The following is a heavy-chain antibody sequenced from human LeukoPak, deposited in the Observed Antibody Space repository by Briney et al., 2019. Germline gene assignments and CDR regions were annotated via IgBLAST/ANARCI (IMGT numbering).Heavy chain of an antibody. V-gene: IGHV4-31*03. D-gene: IGHD6-6*01. Sequence: SETLSLTCTVSGGSISSSSYYWGWIRQHPGKGLEWIGCIYYSGSTYYNPSLKSRVTISVDTSKNQFSLKLSSVTAADTAVYYCARSSIAARGYFDYWGQGTLVTVSS. CDR1: GGSISSSSYY. CDR3: ARSSIAARGYFDY. CDR2: IYYSGST. J-gene: IGHJ4*02.